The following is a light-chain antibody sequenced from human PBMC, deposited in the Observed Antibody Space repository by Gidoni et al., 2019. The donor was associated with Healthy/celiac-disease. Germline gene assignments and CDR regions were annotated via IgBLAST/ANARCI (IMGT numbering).Light chain of an antibody. V-gene: IGKV1-5*03. Sequence: DLQMTHSPSTLSASVGDRVTITCRASQSISSWLAWYQQKPGKAPKLLIYKASSLESGVPSRFSGSGSGTEFTLTISSLQPDDFATYYCQQYNSYPGTFGQGIKVEIK. CDR1: QSISSW. J-gene: IGKJ1*01. CDR3: QQYNSYPGT. CDR2: KAS.